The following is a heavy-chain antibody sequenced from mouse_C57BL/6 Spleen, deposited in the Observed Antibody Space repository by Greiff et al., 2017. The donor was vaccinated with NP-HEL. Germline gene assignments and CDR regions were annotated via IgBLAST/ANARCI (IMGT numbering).Heavy chain of an antibody. Sequence: VQLQQSGGGLVKPGGSLKLSCAASGFTFSDYGMHWVRQAPEKGLEWVAYISSGSSTIYYADTVKGRFTISRDNAKNTLFLQMTSLRSEDTAMYYCARPSWDWYFDVWGTGTTVTVSS. J-gene: IGHJ1*03. CDR2: ISSGSSTI. D-gene: IGHD4-1*01. CDR3: ARPSWDWYFDV. V-gene: IGHV5-17*01. CDR1: GFTFSDYG.